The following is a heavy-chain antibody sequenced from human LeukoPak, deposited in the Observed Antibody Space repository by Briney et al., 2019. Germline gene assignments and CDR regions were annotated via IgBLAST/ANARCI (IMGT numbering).Heavy chain of an antibody. CDR1: GGSISGFF. D-gene: IGHD2-15*01. CDR3: ATGYCSGGSCYWFDP. CDR2: IYSSGNT. Sequence: SETLSLTCTVSGGSISGFFWSWVRQPPGKGLEWIGFIYSSGNTHYNPSLKSRVTISVDTSKNQFSLKLSSVTAADTAVYYCATGYCSGGSCYWFDPWGQGTLVTVSS. V-gene: IGHV4-59*12. J-gene: IGHJ5*02.